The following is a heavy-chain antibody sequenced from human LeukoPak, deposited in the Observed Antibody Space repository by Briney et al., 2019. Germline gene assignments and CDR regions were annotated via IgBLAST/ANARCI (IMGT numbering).Heavy chain of an antibody. CDR1: GGSISSYY. CDR2: IYYSEST. Sequence: KPSETLSLTCTVSGGSISSYYWSWIRQPPGKGLEWIGYIYYSESTNYNPSLKSRVTISVDTSRNQFSLKLSSVTAADTAVYYCARHRSGYPRAPYYYGMDVWGQGATVTVSS. J-gene: IGHJ6*02. D-gene: IGHD3-3*01. CDR3: ARHRSGYPRAPYYYGMDV. V-gene: IGHV4-59*08.